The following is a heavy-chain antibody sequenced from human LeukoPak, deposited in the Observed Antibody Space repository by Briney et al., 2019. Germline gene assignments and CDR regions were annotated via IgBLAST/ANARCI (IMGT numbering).Heavy chain of an antibody. Sequence: GGSLRLSCAASGFTVSSNYMSWVRQAPGKGLEWVSVIYSGGSTYYADSVKGRFTISRDNSKNTLYLQMNSLRAEDTAVYYCARQFITYSSGWYSDYYYYYGMDVWGQGTTVTVSS. CDR3: ARQFITYSSGWYSDYYYYYGMDV. CDR2: IYSGGST. J-gene: IGHJ6*02. D-gene: IGHD6-19*01. V-gene: IGHV3-53*01. CDR1: GFTVSSNY.